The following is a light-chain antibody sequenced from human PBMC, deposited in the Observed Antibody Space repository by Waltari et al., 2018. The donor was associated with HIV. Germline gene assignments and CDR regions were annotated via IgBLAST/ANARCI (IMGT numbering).Light chain of an antibody. CDR2: GNT. J-gene: IGLJ3*02. V-gene: IGLV1-47*01. CDR3: AVWDDSLSGQV. CDR1: NSTMGRYT. Sequence: QSVLIQSASTSGTPGQRFPISCSGSNSTMGRYTVYLYHHFPGTAPTLLIYGNTQRPSGVPDRFSGSKSGTSASLAISGLRSEDEGDYYCAVWDDSLSGQVFGGGTKVTVL.